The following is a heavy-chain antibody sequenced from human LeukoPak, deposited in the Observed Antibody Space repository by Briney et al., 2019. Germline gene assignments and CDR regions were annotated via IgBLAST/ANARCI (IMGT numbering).Heavy chain of an antibody. D-gene: IGHD3-9*01. V-gene: IGHV1-3*01. CDR3: ARSCDILTGYYTFDY. CDR2: INAGNGNT. J-gene: IGHJ4*02. Sequence: ASVKVSCKASGYTFTSYAMHWERQAPGQRLEWMGWINAGNGNTKYSQKFQGRVTITRDTSASTAYMELSSLRSEDTAVYYCARSCDILTGYYTFDYWGQGTLVTVCS. CDR1: GYTFTSYA.